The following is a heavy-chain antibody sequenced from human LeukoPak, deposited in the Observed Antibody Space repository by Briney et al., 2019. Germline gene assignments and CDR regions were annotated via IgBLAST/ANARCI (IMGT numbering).Heavy chain of an antibody. CDR2: FDVEDGET. CDR1: GHTLSDLS. Sequence: GASVKVSCKVSGHTLSDLSIHWVRQSPGKGLKWMGGFDVEDGETIYAQEFEGRVIMTEDTATETAYMELRSLRSEDTAVYYCARGGSGSYQSGFDPWGQGTLVTVSS. V-gene: IGHV1-24*01. D-gene: IGHD3-10*01. CDR3: ARGGSGSYQSGFDP. J-gene: IGHJ5*02.